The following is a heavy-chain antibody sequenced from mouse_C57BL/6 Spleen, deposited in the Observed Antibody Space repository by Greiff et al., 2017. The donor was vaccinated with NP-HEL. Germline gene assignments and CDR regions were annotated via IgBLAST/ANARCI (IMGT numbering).Heavy chain of an antibody. CDR3: TREGALYYGNYDWYFDV. Sequence: EVHLVESGEGLVKPGGSLKLSCAASGFTFSSYAMSWVRQTPEKRLEWVAYISSGGDYIYYADTVKGRFTISRDNARNTLYLQMSSLKSEDTAMYYCTREGALYYGNYDWYFDVWGTGTTVTVSS. CDR2: ISSGGDYI. CDR1: GFTFSSYA. D-gene: IGHD2-1*01. V-gene: IGHV5-9-1*02. J-gene: IGHJ1*03.